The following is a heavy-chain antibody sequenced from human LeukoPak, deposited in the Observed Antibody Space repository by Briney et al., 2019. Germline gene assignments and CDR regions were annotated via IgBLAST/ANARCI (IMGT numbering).Heavy chain of an antibody. CDR1: GASIAIYY. Sequence: TASETLSLTCSVSGASIAIYYWNWIRQPPGKWLEWIGYVYFSGSTNYNPSLKSRVTISVDTSKNHISLKLRSVTAADTALYYCATGEQYGGGDVFDIWGQGTMVSVSS. V-gene: IGHV4-59*01. J-gene: IGHJ3*02. CDR3: ATGEQYGGGDVFDI. D-gene: IGHD4-23*01. CDR2: VYFSGST.